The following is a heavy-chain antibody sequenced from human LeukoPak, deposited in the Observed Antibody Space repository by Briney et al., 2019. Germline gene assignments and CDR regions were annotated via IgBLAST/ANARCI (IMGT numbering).Heavy chain of an antibody. CDR1: GFTFSSYS. J-gene: IGHJ4*02. Sequence: PGGSLRLSCAASGFTFSSYSMNWVRQAPGKGLEWVSSISSSSSYIYYADSVKGRFTISRDNAKNSLYLQMNSLRAEDTAVYYCARDRSYYDSSGKLDYWGQGTLVTVSS. CDR2: ISSSSSYI. CDR3: ARDRSYYDSSGKLDY. V-gene: IGHV3-21*01. D-gene: IGHD3-22*01.